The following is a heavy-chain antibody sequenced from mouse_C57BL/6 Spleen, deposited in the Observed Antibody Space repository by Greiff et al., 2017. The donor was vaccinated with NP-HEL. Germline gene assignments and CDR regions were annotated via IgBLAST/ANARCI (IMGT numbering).Heavy chain of an antibody. CDR2: IYPRDGST. J-gene: IGHJ4*01. D-gene: IGHD2-12*01. CDR1: GYTFTDHT. V-gene: IGHV1-78*01. Sequence: VKLMESDAELVKPGASVKISCKVSGYTFTDHTIHWMKQRPEQGLEWIGYIYPRDGSTKYNEKFKGKATLTADKSSSTAYMQLNSLTSEDSVVYVCARAGDDVGYYAMDYWGQGTSVTVSS. CDR3: ARAGDDVGYYAMDY.